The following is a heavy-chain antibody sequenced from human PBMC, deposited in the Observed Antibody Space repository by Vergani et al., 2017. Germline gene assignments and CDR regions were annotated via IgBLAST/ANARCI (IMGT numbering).Heavy chain of an antibody. J-gene: IGHJ5*02. CDR3: AGVRRYQLLAWFDP. D-gene: IGHD2-2*01. CDR2: MNPNSGNT. V-gene: IGHV1-8*01. Sequence: QVQLVQSGAEVKKPGASVKVSCKASGYTFNSYDINWVRQATVQGLEGMGWMNPNSGNTGYAQKFQGRLTMTRNTSIITAYMGLSSLRSEDTAVYYFAGVRRYQLLAWFDPWDQGTLVTVSS. CDR1: GYTFNSYD.